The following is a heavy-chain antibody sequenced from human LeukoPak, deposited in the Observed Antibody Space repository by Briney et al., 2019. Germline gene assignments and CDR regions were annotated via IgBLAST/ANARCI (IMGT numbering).Heavy chain of an antibody. CDR3: ARARLGGYYYFDY. J-gene: IGHJ4*02. D-gene: IGHD3-22*01. V-gene: IGHV1-2*02. CDR1: GYTFTGYY. CDR2: INPNSGGT. Sequence: ASVKVSCKASGYTFTGYYMHWVRQAPGQGLEWMGWINPNSGGTNYAQKFQGRVTMTRDTSIGTAYMELSRLRSDDTAVYYCARARLGGYYYFDYWGQGTLVTVSS.